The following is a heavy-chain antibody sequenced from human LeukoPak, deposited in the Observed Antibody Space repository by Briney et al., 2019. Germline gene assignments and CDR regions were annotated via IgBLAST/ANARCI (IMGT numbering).Heavy chain of an antibody. J-gene: IGHJ4*02. V-gene: IGHV4-34*01. CDR3: AKDLITIFGVVIHDLSVL. CDR1: GGSFSGYY. Sequence: PSETLSLTCAVYGGSFSGYYWSWIRQPPGKGLEWIGEINHSGSTNYNPSLKSRVTISVDTSKNQFSLKLSSVTAADTAVYYCAKDLITIFGVVIHDLSVLWGQGTLVTVSS. D-gene: IGHD3-3*01. CDR2: INHSGST.